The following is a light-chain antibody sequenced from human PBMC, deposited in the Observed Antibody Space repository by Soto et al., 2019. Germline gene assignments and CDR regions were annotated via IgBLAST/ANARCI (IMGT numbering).Light chain of an antibody. CDR3: QQYKSYLWT. V-gene: IGKV1-5*03. J-gene: IGKJ1*01. CDR2: KAS. CDR1: QSISSW. Sequence: HMAQYPYPLSAHVGDRVTITCWASQSISSWLAWYQQKPGKAPKLLIYKASSLESGVPSRFSGSGSGTEFTLTISSLQPDEFATYYCQQYKSYLWTFGPGSKVDVK.